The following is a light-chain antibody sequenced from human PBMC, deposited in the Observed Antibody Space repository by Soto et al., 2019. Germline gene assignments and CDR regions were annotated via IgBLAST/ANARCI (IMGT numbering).Light chain of an antibody. CDR2: GAS. V-gene: IGKV3-20*01. Sequence: EIVLTQSPCTLSMSPGERATLSCRASRSVSSSSLAWYQQKPGQAPRLLIYGASSRATGVPDRFSGSGSGTDFTLIIKRLEPEDFAVYYCQQYGSSITFGQGTRLEIK. J-gene: IGKJ5*01. CDR1: RSVSSSS. CDR3: QQYGSSIT.